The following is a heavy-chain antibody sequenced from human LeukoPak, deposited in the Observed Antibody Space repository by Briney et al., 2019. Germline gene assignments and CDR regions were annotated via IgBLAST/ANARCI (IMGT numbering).Heavy chain of an antibody. Sequence: PGGSLRLSCAASGFTFSSYAMSWVRQAPGKGLEWVSAIGGSGGSTYYADSVKGRFTISRDNSKNTLYLQMNSLRAEDTAVYYCAKDGDYYDSGGYSSFFDYWGQGTLVTVSS. CDR1: GFTFSSYA. D-gene: IGHD3-22*01. V-gene: IGHV3-23*01. J-gene: IGHJ4*02. CDR3: AKDGDYYDSGGYSSFFDY. CDR2: IGGSGGST.